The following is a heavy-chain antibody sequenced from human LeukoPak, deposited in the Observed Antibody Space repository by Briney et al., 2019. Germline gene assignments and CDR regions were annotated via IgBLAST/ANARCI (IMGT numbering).Heavy chain of an antibody. CDR3: ARRGWLHPGNFDY. J-gene: IGHJ4*02. CDR2: INHSGST. V-gene: IGHV4-39*07. D-gene: IGHD5-24*01. Sequence: PSETLSLTCTVSGGSISSGGYYWSWIRQPPGKGLEGIGEINHSGSTNYNPSLKSRVTISVDTYKNQFSLKLSSVTAADTAVYYCARRGWLHPGNFDYWGQGTLVTVSS. CDR1: GGSISSGGYY.